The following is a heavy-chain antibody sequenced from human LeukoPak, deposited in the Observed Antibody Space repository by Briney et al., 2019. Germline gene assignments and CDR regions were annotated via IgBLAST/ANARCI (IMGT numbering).Heavy chain of an antibody. Sequence: KTSETLSLTCTVSGGSISGYYWIWMPKPPGKGLVWFGYIYYSGSTNYNPSLKGRVTISVDTSKNQFSLKLSTVTAADTAVYYCARGQFRSGWYFDYWGQGTLVTVSS. CDR1: GGSISGYY. J-gene: IGHJ4*02. D-gene: IGHD6-19*01. V-gene: IGHV4-59*01. CDR2: IYYSGST. CDR3: ARGQFRSGWYFDY.